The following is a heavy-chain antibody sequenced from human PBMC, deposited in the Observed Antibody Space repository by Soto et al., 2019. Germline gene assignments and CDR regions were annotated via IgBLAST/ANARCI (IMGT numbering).Heavy chain of an antibody. CDR3: AKDQGSSWYEIDY. V-gene: IGHV3-23*01. D-gene: IGHD6-13*01. J-gene: IGHJ4*02. CDR2: ISGSGGST. Sequence: EVQLLESGGGLVQPGGSLRLSCAASGFTFSNYAVTWVRQAPGKGLEWVSTISGSGGSTYYADSVKGRFTLSRDNSNNTLYLQMNSPRAEDTAVYHCAKDQGSSWYEIDYWGQGTLVTVSS. CDR1: GFTFSNYA.